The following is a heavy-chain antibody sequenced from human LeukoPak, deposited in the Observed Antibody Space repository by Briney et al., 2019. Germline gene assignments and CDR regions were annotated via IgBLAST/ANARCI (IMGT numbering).Heavy chain of an antibody. D-gene: IGHD1-26*01. J-gene: IGHJ4*02. CDR1: GGSFSGYY. CDR2: INHSGST. Sequence: PSEPLSLTCAVYGGSFSGYYWSWIRQPPGKGLEWIGEINHSGSTNYNPSLKSRVTISVDTSKNQFSLKLSSVTAADTAVYYCARGEGGSYLNDWGQGTLVTVSS. CDR3: ARGEGGSYLND. V-gene: IGHV4-34*01.